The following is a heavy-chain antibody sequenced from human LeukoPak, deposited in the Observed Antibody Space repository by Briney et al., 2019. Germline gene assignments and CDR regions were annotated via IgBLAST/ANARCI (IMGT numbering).Heavy chain of an antibody. V-gene: IGHV4-59*01. CDR2: IYYSGST. J-gene: IGHJ5*02. D-gene: IGHD2-2*01. Sequence: SETLSLTRTVSGGSISSYYWSWIRQPPGKGLEWIGYIYYSGSTNYNPSLKSRVTISVDTSKNQFSLKLSSVTAADTAVYYCARDRAPTSRLGWFDPWGQGTLVTVSS. CDR3: ARDRAPTSRLGWFDP. CDR1: GGSISSYY.